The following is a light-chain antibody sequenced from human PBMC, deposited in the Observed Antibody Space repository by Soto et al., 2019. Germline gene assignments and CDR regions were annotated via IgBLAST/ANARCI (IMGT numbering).Light chain of an antibody. CDR1: SSDVGGYNY. CDR3: SSYTSGSTLRV. V-gene: IGLV2-14*01. CDR2: DVS. J-gene: IGLJ1*01. Sequence: QSVLTQPASVSGSPGQSITISCTGTSSDVGGYNYVSWYRQHPGKAPKLMIYDVSNRPSGVSNRFSGSKSGNTASLTISGLQAEDEADYYCSSYTSGSTLRVFGTGTKVTVL.